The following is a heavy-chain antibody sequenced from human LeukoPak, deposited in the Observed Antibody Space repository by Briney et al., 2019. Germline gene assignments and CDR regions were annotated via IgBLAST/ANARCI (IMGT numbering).Heavy chain of an antibody. D-gene: IGHD1-26*01. CDR2: ISYSGTT. J-gene: IGHJ6*03. CDR1: GGSISSGSYY. V-gene: IGHV4-39*01. CDR3: ARISRPADRTVGPYYMNV. Sequence: PSETLSLTCTVSGGSISSGSYYWGWIRQPPGKGLEWIASISYSGTTYYNPSLKSRVTIYVDTSKNQFSLKLTSVTAADTAVYYCARISRPADRTVGPYYMNVWGKGATVTVSS.